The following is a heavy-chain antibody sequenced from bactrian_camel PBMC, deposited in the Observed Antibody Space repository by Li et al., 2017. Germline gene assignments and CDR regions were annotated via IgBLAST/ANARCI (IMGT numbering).Heavy chain of an antibody. CDR2: INSGGGST. D-gene: IGHD6*01. J-gene: IGHJ6*01. CDR3: AADPRRCTVKAGTGEFTDFRY. CDR1: GFTFSSYD. V-gene: IGHV3S40*01. Sequence: VQLVESGGGLVQPGGSLRLSCAASGFTFSSYDMSWVRQAPGKGLEWVSGINSGGGSTYYADSVKGRFAIFRDSDKKTVYLQMNSLKPEDTAMYYCAADPRRCTVKAGTGEFTDFRYWGQGTQVTVS.